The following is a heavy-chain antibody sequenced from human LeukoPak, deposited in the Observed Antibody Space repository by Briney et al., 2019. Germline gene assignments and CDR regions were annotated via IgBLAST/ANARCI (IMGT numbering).Heavy chain of an antibody. CDR1: GFTFSSYG. V-gene: IGHV3-30*18. D-gene: IGHD3-10*01. Sequence: PGGSLRLSCAASGFTFSSYGMHWVRQAPGKGLEWVAVISYDGSNKYYADSVKGRFTISRDNSKNTLYLQMNSLRAEDTAVYYCAKDGAMVRGVPSFDYWGQGTLVTVSP. J-gene: IGHJ4*02. CDR2: ISYDGSNK. CDR3: AKDGAMVRGVPSFDY.